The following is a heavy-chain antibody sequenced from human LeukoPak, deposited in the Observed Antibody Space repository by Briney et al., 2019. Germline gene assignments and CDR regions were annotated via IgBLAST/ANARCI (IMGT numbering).Heavy chain of an antibody. Sequence: ASVKVSCKASGYTFTGYYMHWVRQAPGQGLEWMGWINPNSGGTNYAQKFQGRVTMTRDTSICTAYMELSRLRSDDTAVYYCARDPNTVTTDYYYYGMDVWGQGTTVTVSS. D-gene: IGHD4-17*01. V-gene: IGHV1-2*02. CDR1: GYTFTGYY. CDR3: ARDPNTVTTDYYYYGMDV. J-gene: IGHJ6*02. CDR2: INPNSGGT.